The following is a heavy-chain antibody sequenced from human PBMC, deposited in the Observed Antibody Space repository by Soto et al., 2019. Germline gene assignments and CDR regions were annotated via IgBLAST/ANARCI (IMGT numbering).Heavy chain of an antibody. V-gene: IGHV1-69*06. CDR3: ARISSVDPYGYVNGGLDV. J-gene: IGHJ6*02. Sequence: STKVCCKSSGYTLSSYPMIFVIHSTGQGLEWMGGIIPIFGTANYAQKFQGRVTITADKSTSTAYMELSSLRSEDTAVYFCARISSVDPYGYVNGGLDVWGQGTTVT. CDR1: GYTLSSYP. CDR2: IIPIFGTA. D-gene: IGHD5-18*01.